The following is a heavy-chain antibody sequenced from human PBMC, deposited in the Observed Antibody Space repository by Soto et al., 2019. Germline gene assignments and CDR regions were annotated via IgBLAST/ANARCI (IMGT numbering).Heavy chain of an antibody. CDR1: VFTFSSYS. J-gene: IGHJ6*02. CDR3: ARDPGYSSSWYLDYYYYYGMDV. V-gene: IGHV3-21*01. D-gene: IGHD6-13*01. Sequence: WGSLRLSCSASVFTFSSYSMNWFRQAPGKGLEWVSSISSSSSYIYYADSVKGRFTISRDNAKNSLYLQMNSLRAEDTAVYYCARDPGYSSSWYLDYYYYYGMDVWGQGTTVTVS. CDR2: ISSSSSYI.